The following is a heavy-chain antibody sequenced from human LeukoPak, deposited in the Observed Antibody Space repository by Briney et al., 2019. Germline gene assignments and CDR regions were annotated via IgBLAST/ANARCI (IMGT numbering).Heavy chain of an antibody. CDR1: GGPFSSYA. V-gene: IGHV1-69*04. Sequence: ASVKVSCKAPGGPFSSYAISWVRQAPGQGLEWMGRIIPIFGIANYAQKFQGRVTITADKSTSTAYMELSSLRSEDTAVYYCASSYGSGTPLIYYYGMDVWGQGTTVTVSS. CDR2: IIPIFGIA. J-gene: IGHJ6*02. CDR3: ASSYGSGTPLIYYYGMDV. D-gene: IGHD3-10*01.